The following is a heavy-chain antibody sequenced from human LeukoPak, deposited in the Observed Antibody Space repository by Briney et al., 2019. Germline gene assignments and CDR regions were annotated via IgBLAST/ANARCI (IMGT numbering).Heavy chain of an antibody. J-gene: IGHJ3*02. Sequence: GGSLRLSCAASGFTFSSSWMGWVRQAPGKGLQWVANIKQDGSQKYYVDSVKGRFTISRDNTKNSLYLQMDSLRAEDTAVYYCVRVQWLALDVFSIWGQGTMVTVSS. CDR1: GFTFSSSW. V-gene: IGHV3-7*01. CDR2: IKQDGSQK. CDR3: VRVQWLALDVFSI. D-gene: IGHD6-19*01.